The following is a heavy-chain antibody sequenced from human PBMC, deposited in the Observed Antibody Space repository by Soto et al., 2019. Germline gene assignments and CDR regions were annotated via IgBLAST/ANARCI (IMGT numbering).Heavy chain of an antibody. J-gene: IGHJ6*02. CDR2: IAYDGINT. Sequence: SGGSLRLSCVASGFNFGTYAIHWVRQAPGKGLQWVALIAYDGINTYYADSVKGRFTISRDNSKNTLHLQMNSLRPEDTGVYFCARVTPGNNLYYFSGLDVWGQGTSVTVS. V-gene: IGHV3-30-3*01. D-gene: IGHD1-1*01. CDR3: ARVTPGNNLYYFSGLDV. CDR1: GFNFGTYA.